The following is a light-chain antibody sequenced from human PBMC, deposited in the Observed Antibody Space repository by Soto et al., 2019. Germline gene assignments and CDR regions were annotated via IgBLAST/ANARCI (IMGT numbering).Light chain of an antibody. V-gene: IGKV3-20*01. CDR3: QQYGSSIT. Sequence: EIVLTQSPGTLSLSAGEKATLSCRAGQSVTSSYLAWYQHKPGQAPSLLINGASSRATGIPDRFSGSGSGTDFTLTISRLEPEDFAVYYCQQYGSSITFGQGTRLEIK. CDR1: QSVTSSY. J-gene: IGKJ5*01. CDR2: GAS.